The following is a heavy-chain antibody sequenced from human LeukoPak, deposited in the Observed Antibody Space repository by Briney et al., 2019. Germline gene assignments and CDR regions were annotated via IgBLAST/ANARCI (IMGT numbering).Heavy chain of an antibody. CDR2: IYTSGST. V-gene: IGHV4-4*07. D-gene: IGHD2-15*01. J-gene: IGHJ6*03. CDR1: GGSISSYY. Sequence: SETLSLTCTVSGGSISSYYWSWIRQPAGKGLEWIGRIYTSGSTNYNPSLKSRVTVSVDTSRNQFSLKLSSVTAADTAVYYCARGPRAASVDYYYYYMDVWGKGTTVTVSS. CDR3: ARGPRAASVDYYYYYMDV.